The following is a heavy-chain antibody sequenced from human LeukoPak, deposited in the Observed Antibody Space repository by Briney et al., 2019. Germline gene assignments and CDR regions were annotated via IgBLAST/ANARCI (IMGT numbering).Heavy chain of an antibody. CDR1: GDSVSSDC. CDR3: AGRGQRYFRD. CDR2: VYDSGTT. V-gene: IGHV4-59*08. J-gene: IGHJ1*01. Sequence: SETLSLTCTVSGDSVSSDCWSWIRQPPGKRLEWIGYVYDSGTTAYNPSLKSRLTISLDTSKNQFSLNLTSVTAADTAVYYCAGRGQRYFRDWGQGILVTVSS.